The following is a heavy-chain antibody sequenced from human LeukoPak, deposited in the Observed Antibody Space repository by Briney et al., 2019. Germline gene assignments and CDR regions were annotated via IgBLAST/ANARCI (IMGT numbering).Heavy chain of an antibody. J-gene: IGHJ6*02. Sequence: GGSLRLSCAASGFAFSSYAMSWVRQAPGKGLEWVPAISGSGGSTYYADSVKGRFTISRDNSKNTLYLQMNSLRAEDTAVYYCAKSGYSGYSSGWYRDYYGMDVWGQGTTVTVSS. CDR1: GFAFSSYA. CDR2: ISGSGGST. D-gene: IGHD6-19*01. CDR3: AKSGYSGYSSGWYRDYYGMDV. V-gene: IGHV3-23*01.